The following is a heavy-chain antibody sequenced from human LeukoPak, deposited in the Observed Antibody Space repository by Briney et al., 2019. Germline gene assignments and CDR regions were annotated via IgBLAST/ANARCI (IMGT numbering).Heavy chain of an antibody. D-gene: IGHD3-10*01. V-gene: IGHV4-34*01. J-gene: IGHJ4*02. CDR1: GGSFSGYY. CDR3: ARGPYYGSGYPNTFDY. Sequence: SETLSPTCAVYGGSFSGYYWSWIRQPPGKGLEWIGEINHSGSTNYNPSLKSRVTISVDTSKNQFSLKLSSVTAADTAVYYCARGPYYGSGYPNTFDYWGQGTLVTVSS. CDR2: INHSGST.